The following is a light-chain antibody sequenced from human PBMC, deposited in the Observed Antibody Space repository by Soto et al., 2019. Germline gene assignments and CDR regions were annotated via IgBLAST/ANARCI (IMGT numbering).Light chain of an antibody. CDR2: GAS. J-gene: IGKJ2*01. CDR1: QSVGSRF. CDR3: LQFGTSPPAFT. Sequence: ESMLTQSPGTLSLSPGERAILSCRASQSVGSRFLTWYQQKPGQTPRLLIYGASIRATGIPDRFSGSGSGTDFTLIISRVEPEDSAVYYCLQFGTSPPAFTFGQGTKLEI. V-gene: IGKV3-20*01.